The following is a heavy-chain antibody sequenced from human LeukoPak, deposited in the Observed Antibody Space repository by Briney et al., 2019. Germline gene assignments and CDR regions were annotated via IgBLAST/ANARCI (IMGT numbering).Heavy chain of an antibody. CDR3: ARGLCDSRGYYGGIYYSYYMDV. J-gene: IGHJ6*03. CDR2: IYSSGTT. CDR1: GGSISTYY. V-gene: IGHV4-59*01. Sequence: SETLSLTCTVSGGSISTYYWTWIRQTPGKRLEWIGYIYSSGTTNYNPSLKSRVTFSVDTSNNHFSLKMTSVTAADTAVYFCARGLCDSRGYYGGIYYSYYMDVWGKGTTVTVSS. D-gene: IGHD3-22*01.